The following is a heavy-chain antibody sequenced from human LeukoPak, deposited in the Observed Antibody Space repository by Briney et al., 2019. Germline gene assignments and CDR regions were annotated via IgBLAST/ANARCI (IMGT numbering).Heavy chain of an antibody. Sequence: GGSLRLSCAASGFTFSSYGMSWVRQAPGKGLEWVSNINWNGGSTGYADSVKGRFTISRDNAKNSLYLQMNSLRAEDTAVYYCARVGNFDYWGQGTLVTVSS. CDR3: ARVGNFDY. J-gene: IGHJ4*02. V-gene: IGHV3-20*04. CDR1: GFTFSSYG. D-gene: IGHD3-10*01. CDR2: INWNGGST.